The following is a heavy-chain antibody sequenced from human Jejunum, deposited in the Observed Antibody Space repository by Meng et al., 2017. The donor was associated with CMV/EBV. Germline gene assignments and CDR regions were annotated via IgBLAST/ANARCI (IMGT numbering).Heavy chain of an antibody. J-gene: IGHJ4*02. CDR2: ISDSGRTI. Sequence: CAASGFTFSSYEMNWVRQAPGKGLEWVSYISDSGRTIYYADSVKGRFTISRDNAKNSLYLQMNSLRTEDTAVYYCARIDYSNYYGWGQGTLVTVST. CDR1: GFTFSSYE. D-gene: IGHD4-11*01. CDR3: ARIDYSNYYG. V-gene: IGHV3-48*03.